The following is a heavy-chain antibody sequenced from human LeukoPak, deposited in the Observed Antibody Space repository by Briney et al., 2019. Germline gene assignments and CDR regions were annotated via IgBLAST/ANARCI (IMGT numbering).Heavy chain of an antibody. CDR1: EFTFTTYG. CDR3: ARDWKTNSFDY. Sequence: PGGSLRLSCAASEFTFTTYGMHWVRQALDKGLEWVALIYYDGSNIYYADYVKGRFTISRDISKNTLYLQMDILRAEDTAIYYCARDWKTNSFDYWGQGTLVTVSS. CDR2: IYYDGSNI. D-gene: IGHD1-1*01. V-gene: IGHV3-33*01. J-gene: IGHJ4*02.